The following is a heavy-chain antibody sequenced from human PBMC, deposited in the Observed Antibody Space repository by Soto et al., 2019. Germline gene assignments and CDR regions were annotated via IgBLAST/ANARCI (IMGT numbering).Heavy chain of an antibody. D-gene: IGHD6-19*01. CDR1: GFTVSSNY. J-gene: IGHJ3*02. Sequence: EVQLVESGGGLVQPGGSLRLSCAASGFTVSSNYMSWVRQAPGKGLEWVSVIFTGGSTYYADSVKGRFTISRHSSKNTVYLQMNSLRAEDTAVYYCARDRYRSGWLDAFYIWGQVTMVTVSS. CDR2: IFTGGST. CDR3: ARDRYRSGWLDAFYI. V-gene: IGHV3-53*04.